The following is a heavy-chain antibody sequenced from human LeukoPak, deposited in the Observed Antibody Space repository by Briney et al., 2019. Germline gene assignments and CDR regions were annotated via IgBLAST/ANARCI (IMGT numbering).Heavy chain of an antibody. V-gene: IGHV1-46*01. D-gene: IGHD1-26*01. CDR2: INPSGGST. J-gene: IGHJ4*02. CDR3: ARDSGIVGATDVYYFDY. CDR1: GYTFTSYY. Sequence: GASVKVSCKASGYTFTSYYMHWVRQAPGQGLEWMGIINPSGGSTSYAQKFQGRVTMTRDTSTSTAYMELRSLRSDDTAVYYCARDSGIVGATDVYYFDYWGQGTLVTVSS.